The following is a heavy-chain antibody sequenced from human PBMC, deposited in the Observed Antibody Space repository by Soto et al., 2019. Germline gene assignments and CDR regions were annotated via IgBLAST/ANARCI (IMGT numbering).Heavy chain of an antibody. J-gene: IGHJ4*02. V-gene: IGHV3-7*03. CDR3: ARDTYSGSYYAHFDY. CDR1: GFTFSSYW. D-gene: IGHD1-26*01. CDR2: IKQDGSEK. Sequence: PGGSLRLSCAASGFTFSSYWMSWVRQAPGKGLEWVANIKQDGSEKYYVDSVKGRFTISRDNAKNSLYLQMNSLRAEDTAVYYCARDTYSGSYYAHFDYWGQGTLVTVSS.